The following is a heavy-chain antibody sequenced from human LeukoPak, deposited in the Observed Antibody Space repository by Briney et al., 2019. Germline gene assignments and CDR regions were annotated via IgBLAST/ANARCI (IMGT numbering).Heavy chain of an antibody. CDR1: GFTFSSYG. D-gene: IGHD6-13*01. J-gene: IGHJ6*02. CDR3: ARGEQQLAIYYYGMDV. CDR2: IKQDGSEK. Sequence: GGSLRLSCAASGFTFSSYGMHWVRQAPGKGLEWVANIKQDGSEKNYVDSVKGRFTISRDNSKNTLYLQMNSLRAEDTAVYYCARGEQQLAIYYYGMDVWGQGTTVTVSS. V-gene: IGHV3-7*01.